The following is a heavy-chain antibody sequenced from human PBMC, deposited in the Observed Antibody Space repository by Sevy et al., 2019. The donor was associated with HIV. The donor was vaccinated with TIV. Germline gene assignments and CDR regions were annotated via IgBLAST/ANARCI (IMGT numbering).Heavy chain of an antibody. D-gene: IGHD1-26*01. CDR3: ARSGGSYDYGMDV. CDR1: EFTFSSYW. J-gene: IGHJ6*02. Sequence: GGSLRLSCAASEFTFSSYWMSWVCQAPGKGLESVANIKQDGSEKYYVNSVKGRFTISRDNAKNSLYLQLNSLRAEDTAVYYCARSGGSYDYGMDVWGQGTTVTVSS. CDR2: IKQDGSEK. V-gene: IGHV3-7*01.